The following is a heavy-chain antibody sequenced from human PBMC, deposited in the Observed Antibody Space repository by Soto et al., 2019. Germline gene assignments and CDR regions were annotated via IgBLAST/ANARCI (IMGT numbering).Heavy chain of an antibody. CDR2: IYPGDSDT. CDR3: ERLTMLRGVISYFDY. J-gene: IGHJ4*02. D-gene: IGHD3-10*01. V-gene: IGHV5-51*01. CDR1: GYSFTSYW. Sequence: GESLKISCTVSGYSFTSYWIGWVRQMPGKGLEWMGIIYPGDSDTRYSPSFQGQVTISADKSISTAYLQWSSLKASDTAMYYCERLTMLRGVISYFDYWGQGTLVTVSS.